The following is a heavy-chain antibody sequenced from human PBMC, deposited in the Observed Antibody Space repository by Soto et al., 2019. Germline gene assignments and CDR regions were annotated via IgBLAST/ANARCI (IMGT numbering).Heavy chain of an antibody. D-gene: IGHD2-21*02. CDR2: IIPIFGTA. CDR3: ARGGVTGYYYYGMDV. J-gene: IGHJ6*04. V-gene: IGHV1-69*06. CDR1: GGTFSSYA. Sequence: SVKVSCKASGGTFSSYAISWVRQAPGQGLEWMGGIIPIFGTANYAQKFQGRVTITADKSTSTAYMELSSLRSEDTAVYYCARGGVTGYYYYGMDVWGKGTTVTVSS.